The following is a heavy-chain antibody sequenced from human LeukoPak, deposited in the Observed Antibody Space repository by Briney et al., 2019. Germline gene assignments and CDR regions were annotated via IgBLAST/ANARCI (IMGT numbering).Heavy chain of an antibody. CDR3: ARESYADLSDD. CDR1: GFTFSSYN. Sequence: GGSLRLSCAASGFTFSSYNMNWVRQAPGKGLECIAYISSSSSTIYYADSVKGRFTISRDNAKNSVFLQMNSLRAEDTAVYYCARESYADLSDDWGQGTLVTVSS. CDR2: ISSSSSTI. D-gene: IGHD4-17*01. J-gene: IGHJ4*02. V-gene: IGHV3-48*01.